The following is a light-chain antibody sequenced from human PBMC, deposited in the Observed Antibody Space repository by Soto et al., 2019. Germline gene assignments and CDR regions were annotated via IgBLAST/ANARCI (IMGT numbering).Light chain of an antibody. CDR2: DAS. Sequence: AIQLTQSPSSLSASVGDSVTITCRASQGISSALAWYQQKPWKAPKLLIYDASSLESGVPSRFSGSGSGTEFTLTISSLQPEDFATYYCQQFNSYPYNVGQGTKLEIK. V-gene: IGKV1-13*02. CDR1: QGISSA. CDR3: QQFNSYPYN. J-gene: IGKJ2*01.